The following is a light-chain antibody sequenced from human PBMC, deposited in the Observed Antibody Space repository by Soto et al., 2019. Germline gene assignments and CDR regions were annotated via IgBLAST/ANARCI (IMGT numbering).Light chain of an antibody. CDR2: GGS. Sequence: EVVLTQSPDTLSLSPGERATLSCRASQSVGTALAGYQQKPGQAPRLLIYGGSIRATGIPNRFSGSGSGTDLTLTVSRVEPEYFAVYHRQQYGSSPFSFGGGTKMAMK. J-gene: IGKJ4*01. V-gene: IGKV3-20*01. CDR1: QSVGTA. CDR3: QQYGSSPFS.